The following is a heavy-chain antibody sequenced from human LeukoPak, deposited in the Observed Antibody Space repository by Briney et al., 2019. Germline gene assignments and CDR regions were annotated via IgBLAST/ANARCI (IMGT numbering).Heavy chain of an antibody. J-gene: IGHJ4*02. V-gene: IGHV4-59*08. CDR1: GGSFSRYY. CDR3: AAGLRLLNFDS. D-gene: IGHD5/OR15-5a*01. CDR2: IHYTGGT. Sequence: PSETLSLTCTISGGSFSRYYWSWIRQPPGKGLEWIGYIHYTGGTNYNPSLKSRATISVDTSKNQFSLKLSSVTAADTAVYYCAAGLRLLNFDSWGQGTLVTVSS.